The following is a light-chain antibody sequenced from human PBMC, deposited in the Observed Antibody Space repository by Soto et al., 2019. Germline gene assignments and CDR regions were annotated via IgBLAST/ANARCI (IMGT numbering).Light chain of an antibody. CDR3: QQSYSAPWT. V-gene: IGKV1-39*01. CDR1: QSIGRW. Sequence: DIQMTQPPPTLSASVGDRVTITCRASQSIGRWLAWFQQKPGKAPNLLIYAASSLQSGIPSRFSGSGSETDFTLTISSLQPEDFATYYCQQSYSAPWTFGQGTKV. J-gene: IGKJ1*01. CDR2: AAS.